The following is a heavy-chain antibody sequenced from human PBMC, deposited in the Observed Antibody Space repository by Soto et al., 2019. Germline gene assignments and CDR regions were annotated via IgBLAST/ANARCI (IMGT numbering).Heavy chain of an antibody. CDR1: GFTFSSYG. CDR3: AKGIRRSGSYSYYYYYYGMDV. Sequence: PGGSLRLSCAASGFTFSSYGMHWVRQAPGKGLEWVAVISYDGSNKYYADSVKGRFTISRDNSKNTLYLQMNSLRAEDTAVYYCAKGIRRSGSYSYYYYYYGMDVWGQGTTVTVSS. CDR2: ISYDGSNK. D-gene: IGHD1-26*01. V-gene: IGHV3-30*18. J-gene: IGHJ6*02.